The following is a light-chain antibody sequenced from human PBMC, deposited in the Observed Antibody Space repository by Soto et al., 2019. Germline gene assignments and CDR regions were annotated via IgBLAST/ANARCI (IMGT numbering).Light chain of an antibody. CDR3: QSYDSSLSVV. Sequence: QAVVTQPPSVSGAPGQRVTISCTGSSSNIGAGYNVHWYQQLPGTAPKLLMYGNSNRPSGVPDRFSGSKSGTSASLAITKLQAEDEAYYYCQSYDSSLSVVFGGGTKLTVL. J-gene: IGLJ2*01. V-gene: IGLV1-40*01. CDR1: SSNIGAGYN. CDR2: GNS.